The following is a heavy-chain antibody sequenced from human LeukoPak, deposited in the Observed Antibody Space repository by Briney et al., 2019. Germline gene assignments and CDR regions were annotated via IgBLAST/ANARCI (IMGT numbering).Heavy chain of an antibody. CDR1: GFTFSSYG. CDR3: AKDIRTLWFGEAFDY. D-gene: IGHD3-10*01. V-gene: IGHV3-23*01. Sequence: GGSLRLSCAASGFTFSSYGMSWVRQAPGKGLEWVSAMSGDGATTYYADSVKGRFTISRDNAKNSLYLQMNSLRAEDTALYYCAKDIRTLWFGEAFDYWGQGTLVTVSS. CDR2: MSGDGATT. J-gene: IGHJ4*02.